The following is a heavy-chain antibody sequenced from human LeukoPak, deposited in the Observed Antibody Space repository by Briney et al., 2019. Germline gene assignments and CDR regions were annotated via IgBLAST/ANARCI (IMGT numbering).Heavy chain of an antibody. CDR2: IRSGGINK. Sequence: GGSLRLSCEASGVTFSNYGMHWVRQAPGKGLEWVAFIRSGGINKYYADSVKGRFTISRDNSQNTLFLQMNSLRAEDTALYYCAKDLRSDGTYYDYWGQGTLVTVSP. J-gene: IGHJ4*02. CDR3: AKDLRSDGTYYDY. CDR1: GVTFSNYG. V-gene: IGHV3-30*02. D-gene: IGHD2-15*01.